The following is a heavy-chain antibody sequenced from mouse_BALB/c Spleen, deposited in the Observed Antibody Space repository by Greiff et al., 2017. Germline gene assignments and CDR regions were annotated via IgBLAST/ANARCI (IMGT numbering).Heavy chain of an antibody. J-gene: IGHJ4*01. CDR3: ARDYYGSSYGIYYYAMDY. V-gene: IGHV14-3*02. CDR2: IDPANGNT. D-gene: IGHD1-1*01. Sequence: EVQLQQSGAELARPGASVKLSCTASGFNIKDTYMHWVKQRPEQGLEWIGRIDPANGNTKYDPKFQGKATITADTSSNTAYLQLSSLTSEDTAVYYCARDYYGSSYGIYYYAMDYWGQGTSVTVSS. CDR1: GFNIKDTY.